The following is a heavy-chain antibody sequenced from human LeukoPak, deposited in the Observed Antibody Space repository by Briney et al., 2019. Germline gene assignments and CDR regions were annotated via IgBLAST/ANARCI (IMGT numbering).Heavy chain of an antibody. J-gene: IGHJ4*02. CDR3: AGSWAREEGFDY. CDR2: IYSAGST. Sequence: GGSLRLSCAASGFTVSSKYMSWVRQAPGKGLEWVSVIYSAGSTYYADSVKGRFTISRDNSKNTLYLQMNTLRAEDTAVYYCAGSWAREEGFDYWGQGTQVTVSS. V-gene: IGHV3-53*01. CDR1: GFTVSSKY.